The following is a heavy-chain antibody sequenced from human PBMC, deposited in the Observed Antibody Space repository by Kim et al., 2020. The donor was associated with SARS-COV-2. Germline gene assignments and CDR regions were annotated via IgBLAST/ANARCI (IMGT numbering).Heavy chain of an antibody. D-gene: IGHD3-10*01. CDR1: GGSFSGYY. Sequence: SETLSLTCAVYGGSFSGYYWTWIRQPPGKGLEWIGEINRGGSTHYNPSLKSRVTISVDTSQNQFSLKLSSVTAADTAMYYCARGDDSGSYYRGWGQGTLVTVSS. CDR3: ARGDDSGSYYRG. CDR2: INRGGST. V-gene: IGHV4-34*01. J-gene: IGHJ4*02.